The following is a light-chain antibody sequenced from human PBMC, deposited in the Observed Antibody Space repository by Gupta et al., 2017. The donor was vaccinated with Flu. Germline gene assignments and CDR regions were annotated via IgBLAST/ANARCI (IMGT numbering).Light chain of an antibody. J-gene: IGLJ1*01. CDR3: SSYAGSNDYV. V-gene: IGLV2-8*01. CDR1: SSDVGGYNY. Sequence: TSSDVGGYNYVSWYQQHPGKAPKLMIYEVSKRPSGVPDRFSGSKSGNTASLTVSGLQAGDEADYYCSSYAGSNDYVFGTGTKVTVL. CDR2: EVS.